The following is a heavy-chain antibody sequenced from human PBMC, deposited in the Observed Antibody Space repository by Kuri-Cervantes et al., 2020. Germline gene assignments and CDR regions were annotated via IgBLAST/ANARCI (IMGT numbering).Heavy chain of an antibody. CDR3: ARDLSALRGGSSGGTPHGVD. J-gene: IGHJ4*02. CDR2: INPSGGST. V-gene: IGHV1-46*01. CDR1: GYTFTSYY. D-gene: IGHD1-26*01. Sequence: ASVKVSCKASGYTFTSYYMHWVRQAPGQGLEWMGIINPSGGSTSYAQKFQGRVTMTRDTFTSTVYMELSSLRSEDTAVYYCARDLSALRGGSSGGTPHGVDWGQGTLVTVSS.